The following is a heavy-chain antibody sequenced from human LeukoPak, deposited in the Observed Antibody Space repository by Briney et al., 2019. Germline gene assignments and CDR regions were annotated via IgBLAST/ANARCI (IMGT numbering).Heavy chain of an antibody. Sequence: SETLSLTCTVSGGSISSGGYYWSWIRQHPGKGLEWIGYFYHSGSTYYNPSLKSRVTISVDTSKNQFSLKLSSVTAADTAVYYCARTRNYYYYGMDVWGQGTTVTVSS. CDR1: GGSISSGGYY. J-gene: IGHJ6*02. CDR2: FYHSGST. CDR3: ARTRNYYYYGMDV. V-gene: IGHV4-31*03.